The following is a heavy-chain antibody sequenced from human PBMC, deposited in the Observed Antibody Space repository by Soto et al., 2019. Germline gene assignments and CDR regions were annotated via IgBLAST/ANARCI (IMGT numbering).Heavy chain of an antibody. Sequence: QVQLQESGPGLVKPSETLSLTCAVSGDSISSYYCMWIRQPPGKGLEAIGYLYYGRSANYNPSLKSRVTLSVDTSTNQCSLTLSSMTSADTAVYYCALRSMAVVPEYWGQGTLVTVSS. CDR3: ALRSMAVVPEY. CDR1: GDSISSYY. D-gene: IGHD3-22*01. V-gene: IGHV4-59*01. CDR2: LYYGRSA. J-gene: IGHJ4*02.